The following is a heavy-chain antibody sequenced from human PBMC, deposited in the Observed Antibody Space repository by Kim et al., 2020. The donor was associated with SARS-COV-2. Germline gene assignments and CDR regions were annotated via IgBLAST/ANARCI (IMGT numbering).Heavy chain of an antibody. CDR1: GFTFSTSC. J-gene: IGHJ4*02. D-gene: IGHD3-10*01. V-gene: IGHV3-74*01. CDR3: ARGLGNYYGSGGYYSSYCFDY. Sequence: GGSLRLSCAASGFTFSTSCMHWVRQAPGKGLVWVSRIDIDGSKTTYADSVKGRFTVSRDNAENILYLQMNSLRAEDTAVYYCARGLGNYYGSGGYYSSYCFDYWGQGTLVTVS. CDR2: IDIDGSKT.